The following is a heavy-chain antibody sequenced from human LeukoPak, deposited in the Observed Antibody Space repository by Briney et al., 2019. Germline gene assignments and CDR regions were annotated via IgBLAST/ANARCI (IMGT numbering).Heavy chain of an antibody. V-gene: IGHV4-59*08. D-gene: IGHD6-13*01. Sequence: SETLSLTCTISGGSVSDYYWSWIRQSPGKGLEWIGYIYYTGSTTYNPSLKSRVTISADTSKNQFSLKLSSVTAADTAVYYCARHQLSSSWYSNWFDPWGQGTLVTVSS. CDR3: ARHQLSSSWYSNWFDP. J-gene: IGHJ5*02. CDR2: IYYTGST. CDR1: GGSVSDYY.